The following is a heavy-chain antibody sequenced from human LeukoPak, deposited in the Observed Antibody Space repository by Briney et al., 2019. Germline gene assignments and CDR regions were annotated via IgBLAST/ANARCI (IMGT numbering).Heavy chain of an antibody. CDR2: ISTSGSTI. V-gene: IGHV3-48*03. CDR1: GFTFSSYE. J-gene: IGHJ5*02. Sequence: GGSLRLSCAASGFTFSSYEMNWVRQAPGKGLEWVSYISTSGSTIYYADSVKGRFTISRDNAQNSLYLQMNSLRAEDAAIYYCAKDGGSGMGSDPWGQGTLVTVSS. D-gene: IGHD3-10*01. CDR3: AKDGGSGMGSDP.